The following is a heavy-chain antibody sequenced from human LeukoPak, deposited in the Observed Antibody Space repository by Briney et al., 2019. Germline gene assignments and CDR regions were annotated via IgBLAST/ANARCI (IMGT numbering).Heavy chain of an antibody. D-gene: IGHD2-21*01. V-gene: IGHV4-31*03. J-gene: IGHJ6*03. CDR1: GGSISSGGYY. CDR2: IYYSGST. Sequence: SQTLSLTCTVSGGSISSGGYYWSWIRQHPGKGLEWIGYIYYSGSTYYNPFLKSRVTISVDTSKNQFSLKLSSVTAADTAVYYCARLGHCGETNCYSDFYYMDVWGKGTTVIVSS. CDR3: ARLGHCGETNCYSDFYYMDV.